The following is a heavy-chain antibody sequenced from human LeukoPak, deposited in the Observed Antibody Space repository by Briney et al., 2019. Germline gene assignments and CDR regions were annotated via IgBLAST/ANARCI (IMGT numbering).Heavy chain of an antibody. CDR3: ARDSVEWYIFDY. CDR1: GFTFSSYG. D-gene: IGHD3-3*01. J-gene: IGHJ4*02. Sequence: PGRSLRLPCAASGFTFSSYGMHWVRQAPGKGLEWVAVISYDGSNKYYADSVKGRFTISKDNAKNTLYLLMNSLRAEDTAVYYCARDSVEWYIFDYWGQGTLVTVSS. V-gene: IGHV3-30*03. CDR2: ISYDGSNK.